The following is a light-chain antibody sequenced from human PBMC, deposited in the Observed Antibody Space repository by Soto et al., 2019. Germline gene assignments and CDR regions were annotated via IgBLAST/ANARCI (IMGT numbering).Light chain of an antibody. J-gene: IGLJ1*01. V-gene: IGLV2-11*01. Sequence: QSVLTQPRSVSESPGQSVTISCTGTSSDVGGYNFVSWYQQHPGKAPKLMIYDVSKRPSGVPDRFSGSKSGNTASLTISGLQADDEADYYCCSYAGSYTWVFGTGTKLTVL. CDR1: SSDVGGYNF. CDR2: DVS. CDR3: CSYAGSYTWV.